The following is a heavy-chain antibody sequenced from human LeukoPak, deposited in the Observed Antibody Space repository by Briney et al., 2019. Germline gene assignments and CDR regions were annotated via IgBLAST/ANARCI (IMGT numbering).Heavy chain of an antibody. V-gene: IGHV1-8*01. J-gene: IGHJ4*02. CDR3: ARGKYSSSWWTTDTVDY. CDR2: MNPNSGNT. Sequence: ASVKVSCKASGYTFTSYDINWVRQATGQGLEWMGWMNPNSGNTGYAQKFQGRVTMTRNTSISTAYMELSSLRSEDTAVYYCARGKYSSSWWTTDTVDYWGQGTLVTVSS. CDR1: GYTFTSYD. D-gene: IGHD6-13*01.